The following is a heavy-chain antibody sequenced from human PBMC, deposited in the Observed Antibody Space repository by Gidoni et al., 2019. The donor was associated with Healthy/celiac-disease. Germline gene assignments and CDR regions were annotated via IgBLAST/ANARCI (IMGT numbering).Heavy chain of an antibody. CDR1: GFTFSSYW. D-gene: IGHD2-15*01. V-gene: IGHV3-74*01. CDR3: AREMVVAATFDY. Sequence: EVQLVESGGGLVQPGGSLRLSCAASGFTFSSYWMHWVRQAPGKGLVWVSRINSDGSSTSYADSVKGRFTISRDKAKNTLYLQMNSLRAEDTAVYYCAREMVVAATFDYWGQGTLVTVSS. CDR2: INSDGSST. J-gene: IGHJ4*02.